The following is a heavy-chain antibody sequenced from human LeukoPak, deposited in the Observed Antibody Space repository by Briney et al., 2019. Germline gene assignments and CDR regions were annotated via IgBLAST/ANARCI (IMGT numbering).Heavy chain of an antibody. CDR1: GFTVSSNY. CDR3: AKESYSSSWYPGMAAFDI. J-gene: IGHJ3*02. V-gene: IGHV3-53*05. CDR2: IYSGGST. D-gene: IGHD6-13*01. Sequence: PGGSLRLSCAASGFTVSSNYMSWVRQAPGKGLEWVSVIYSGGSTYYADSVKGRFTISRDNSKNTLYLQMNSLRAEDTAVYYCAKESYSSSWYPGMAAFDIWGQGTMVTVSS.